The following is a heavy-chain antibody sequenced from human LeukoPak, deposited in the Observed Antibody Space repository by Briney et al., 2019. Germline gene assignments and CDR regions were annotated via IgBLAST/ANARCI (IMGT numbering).Heavy chain of an antibody. J-gene: IGHJ5*02. CDR3: ARKDDYVWGSYRYWWFDP. CDR2: IYTSGST. V-gene: IGHV4-4*07. CDR1: GDSISSYY. D-gene: IGHD3-16*02. Sequence: SETLSLTCTVSGDSISSYYWSWIRQPAGKGLEWIGRIYTSGSTNYNPSLKSRVTMSVDTSKNQFSLKLSSVTAADTAVYYCARKDDYVWGSYRYWWFDPWGQGTLVTVSS.